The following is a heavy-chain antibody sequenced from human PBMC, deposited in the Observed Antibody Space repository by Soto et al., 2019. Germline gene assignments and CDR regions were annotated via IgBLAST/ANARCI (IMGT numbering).Heavy chain of an antibody. CDR1: GYTFTSCC. Sequence: ASVKVSCKGSGYTFTSCCMSWVRQAPGQGLEWMGWISAYNGNTNKAQKPQGRVTMTTDTSTSTAYMELRSLRSDDTAVYYCARANGDYYGMDVWGQGTTVTVSS. J-gene: IGHJ6*02. CDR3: ARANGDYYGMDV. D-gene: IGHD4-17*01. CDR2: ISAYNGNT. V-gene: IGHV1-18*01.